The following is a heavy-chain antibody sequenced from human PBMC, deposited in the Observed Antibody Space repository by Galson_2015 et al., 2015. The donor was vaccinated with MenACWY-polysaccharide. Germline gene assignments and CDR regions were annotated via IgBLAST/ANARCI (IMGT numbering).Heavy chain of an antibody. Sequence: SLRLSCAASGFTFSSYTMSWVRQAPGKGLEWVSGISGSGTSSYYADSVKGRFTISRDNSKNTLYLQMSSLRAADTAVYYCANPGLSTGRSSDVDYWGQGTLVTVSS. CDR3: ANPGLSTGRSSDVDY. D-gene: IGHD4-17*01. J-gene: IGHJ4*02. V-gene: IGHV3-23*01. CDR2: ISGSGTSS. CDR1: GFTFSSYT.